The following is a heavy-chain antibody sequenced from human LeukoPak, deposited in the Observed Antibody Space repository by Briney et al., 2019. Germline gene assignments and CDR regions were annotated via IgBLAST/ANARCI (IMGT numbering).Heavy chain of an antibody. CDR1: GFTFSSYS. CDR3: ARDLGLDY. CDR2: ISSSSSTI. V-gene: IGHV3-48*01. J-gene: IGHJ4*02. Sequence: GGSLRPSCEAPGFTFSSYSMNWVRQAPGKGLEWVSYISSSSSTIYYADSVKGRLTISRDNAKNSLYLQMNSLRAEDTAVYYCARDLGLDYWGQGTLVTVSS.